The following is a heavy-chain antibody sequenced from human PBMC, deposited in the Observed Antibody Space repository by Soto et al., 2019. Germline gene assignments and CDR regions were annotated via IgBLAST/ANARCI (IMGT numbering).Heavy chain of an antibody. CDR1: GFAFSSYW. CDR2: MNQDGSDK. J-gene: IGHJ5*02. V-gene: IGHV3-7*03. Sequence: ESGGGLVQPGGSLRLSCAASGFAFSSYWMSWVRQSPGRGLEWVAKMNQDGSDKYYVDSVKGRFIISRDNAKKSLFLQMDSLRAEDTAVYYCARDEHWALGDPWGQGTLVTVSS. CDR3: ARDEHWALGDP. D-gene: IGHD7-27*01.